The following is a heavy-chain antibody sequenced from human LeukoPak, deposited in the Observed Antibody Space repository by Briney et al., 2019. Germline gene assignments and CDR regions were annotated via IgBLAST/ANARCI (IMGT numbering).Heavy chain of an antibody. CDR3: ARSRQQLVQN. CDR1: GGSISNYY. CDR2: IYYSGST. V-gene: IGHV4-59*01. Sequence: KTSETLSLTCTVSGGSISNYYWTWIRQPPGKGLEWIGYIYYSGSTNYNPSLKSRVTMSVDTSKNQFSLKLSSVTAADTAVYYCARSRQQLVQNWGQGTLVTVSS. D-gene: IGHD6-13*01. J-gene: IGHJ4*02.